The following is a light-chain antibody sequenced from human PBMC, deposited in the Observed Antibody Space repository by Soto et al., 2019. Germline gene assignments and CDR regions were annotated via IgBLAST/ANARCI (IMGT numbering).Light chain of an antibody. Sequence: QAVVTQEPSLTVSPGGTVTLTCASSTGAVTSGYYPNWFQQKPGQAPRPLIYSTSNKHSWTPARFSGSLLGGKAALTLSGVQPEDEAEYYCLLYHGGPGVFGGGTKVTVL. CDR3: LLYHGGPGV. CDR1: TGAVTSGYY. V-gene: IGLV7-43*01. CDR2: STS. J-gene: IGLJ3*02.